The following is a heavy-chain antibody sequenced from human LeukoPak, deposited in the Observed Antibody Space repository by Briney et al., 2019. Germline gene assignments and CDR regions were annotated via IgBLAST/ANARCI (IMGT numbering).Heavy chain of an antibody. Sequence: SQTLSLTCTVSGGSISSGDYYWSWIRQPPGKGLEWIGYIYYSGSTYYNPSLKSRVTISVDTSKNQFSLKLSSVTAADTAVYYCARLYCSGGSCYAIDYWGQGTLVTVSS. CDR3: ARLYCSGGSCYAIDY. CDR2: IYYSGST. V-gene: IGHV4-30-4*01. CDR1: GGSISSGDYY. D-gene: IGHD2-15*01. J-gene: IGHJ4*02.